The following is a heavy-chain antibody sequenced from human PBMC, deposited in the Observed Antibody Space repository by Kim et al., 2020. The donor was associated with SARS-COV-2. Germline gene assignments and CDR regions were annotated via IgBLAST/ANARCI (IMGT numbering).Heavy chain of an antibody. J-gene: IGHJ4*02. D-gene: IGHD2-2*01. V-gene: IGHV3-13*04. CDR3: ARAGRATYHTIDF. CDR2: IGTASNT. CDR1: GFTFSNYD. Sequence: GGSLRLSCAGSGFTFSNYDLHWVRQPSGKGLEWLSAIGTASNTYYSDSVKGRFTISRENARNSFYLEMSSLRAGDTGLYYCARAGRATYHTIDFWGQGTLVTVSS.